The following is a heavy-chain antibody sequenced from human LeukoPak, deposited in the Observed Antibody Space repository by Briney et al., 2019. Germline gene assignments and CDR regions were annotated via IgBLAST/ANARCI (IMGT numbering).Heavy chain of an antibody. CDR1: GYTFTSYG. J-gene: IGHJ6*02. D-gene: IGHD6-13*01. Sequence: ASVKVSCKASGYTFTSYGISWVRQAPAQGLEWMGWISDYNGNTNYAQKLQGRVTMTTDTSTSTAYMELRSVRSDDTAVYYCARDELAAAGNKYFYYGMDVWGQGTTVTVSS. CDR3: ARDELAAAGNKYFYYGMDV. CDR2: ISDYNGNT. V-gene: IGHV1-18*01.